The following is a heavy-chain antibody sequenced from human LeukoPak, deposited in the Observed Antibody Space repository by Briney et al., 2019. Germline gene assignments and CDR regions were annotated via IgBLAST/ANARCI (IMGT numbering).Heavy chain of an antibody. CDR3: ARGVGSSESNWFDP. CDR2: IYTTGST. Sequence: PSQTLSLTCTVSGGSIRSGNYYWSWIRQPAGKGLEWIGRIYTTGSTNYNPSLKSRVTISIDKSKNQFSLKLSSVSAADTAVYYCARGVGSSESNWFDPWGQGTLATVSS. V-gene: IGHV4-61*02. J-gene: IGHJ5*02. CDR1: GGSIRSGNYY. D-gene: IGHD1-26*01.